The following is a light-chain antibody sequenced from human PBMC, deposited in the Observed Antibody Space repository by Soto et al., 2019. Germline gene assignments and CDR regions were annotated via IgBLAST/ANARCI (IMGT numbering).Light chain of an antibody. V-gene: IGLV4-69*01. J-gene: IGLJ2*01. CDR3: QTWGTGIWVV. Sequence: QPVLTQSPSASASLGASVKLTCTLSSGHSSYAIAWHQQQPEKGPRYLMKLNSDGSHSKGDGIPDRFSGSSSGAERYLTISRLQSEDEADYYCQTWGTGIWVVFGGGTKLTVL. CDR2: LNSDGSH. CDR1: SGHSSYA.